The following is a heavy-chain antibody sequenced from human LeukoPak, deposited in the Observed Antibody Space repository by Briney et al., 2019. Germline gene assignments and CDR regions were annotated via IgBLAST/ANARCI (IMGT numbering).Heavy chain of an antibody. V-gene: IGHV1-24*01. CDR1: GYTFTGYY. CDR2: FDPEDGET. D-gene: IGHD5-24*01. Sequence: ASVKVSCKASGYTFTGYYMHWVRQAPGKGLEWMGGFDPEDGETIYAQKFQGRVTMTEDTSTDTAYMELSSLRSEDTAVYYCATVGKRWLQNDYWGQGTLVTVSS. J-gene: IGHJ4*02. CDR3: ATVGKRWLQNDY.